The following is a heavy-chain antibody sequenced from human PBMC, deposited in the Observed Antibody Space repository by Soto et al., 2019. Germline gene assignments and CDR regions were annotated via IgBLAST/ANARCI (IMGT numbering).Heavy chain of an antibody. Sequence: QVQLVQSGAEVKKPGASVKVSCKASGYTFTSYGISWVRQAPGQGLEWMGWISAYNGNTNYAQKLQGRVTMTTDTSTSTAYMELRSLRSDDTAVYYCAREGAYCSSTSCYEYYYYGMDVWGQGTTVTVSS. CDR1: GYTFTSYG. D-gene: IGHD2-2*01. J-gene: IGHJ6*02. V-gene: IGHV1-18*01. CDR2: ISAYNGNT. CDR3: AREGAYCSSTSCYEYYYYGMDV.